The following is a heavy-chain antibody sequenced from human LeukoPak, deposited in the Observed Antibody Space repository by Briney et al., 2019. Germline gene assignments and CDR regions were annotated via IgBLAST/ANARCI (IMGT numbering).Heavy chain of an antibody. CDR2: IYYSGST. J-gene: IGHJ5*02. Sequence: PSETLSLTCTVSGGSISSYYWSWIRQPPGKGLEWIGYIYYSGSTNYNPSLKSRVTISVDTSKNQFSLKLSSVTAADTTVYYCERRQRDQTYYYGNRHHWFDPWGQGTLVTVSS. V-gene: IGHV4-59*12. CDR3: ERRQRDQTYYYGNRHHWFDP. CDR1: GGSISSYY. D-gene: IGHD3-10*01.